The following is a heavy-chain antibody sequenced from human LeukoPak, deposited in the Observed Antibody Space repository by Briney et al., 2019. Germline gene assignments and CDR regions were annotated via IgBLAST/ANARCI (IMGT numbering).Heavy chain of an antibody. V-gene: IGHV3-30*02. CDR2: IRYDGSNK. D-gene: IGHD1-26*01. CDR3: AKGNSGSYRFDAFDI. Sequence: QPGGSLRLSCAASGFTFSSDGMHCVRQAPGKGLGWVAFIRYDGSNKYYADSVKRRFTISRDNSKNTMYLQMNSLRAEDTAVYYCAKGNSGSYRFDAFDIWGQGTMVTVSS. CDR1: GFTFSSDG. J-gene: IGHJ3*02.